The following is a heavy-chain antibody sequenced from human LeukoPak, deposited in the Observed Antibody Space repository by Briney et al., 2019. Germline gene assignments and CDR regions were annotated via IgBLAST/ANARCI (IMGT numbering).Heavy chain of an antibody. D-gene: IGHD4-17*01. CDR1: GFTFSSYS. CDR2: ISSSSSYI. V-gene: IGHV3-21*04. J-gene: IGHJ4*02. Sequence: GGSLRLSCAASGFTFSSYSMNWVRQAPGKGLEWVSSISSSSSYIYYADSVKGRFTISRDNAKNSLYLQMNSLRSEDTAVYYCARVYIDYGALDYWGQGTLVTVSS. CDR3: ARVYIDYGALDY.